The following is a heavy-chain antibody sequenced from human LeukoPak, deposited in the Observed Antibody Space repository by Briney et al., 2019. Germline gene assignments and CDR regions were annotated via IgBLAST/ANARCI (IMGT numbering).Heavy chain of an antibody. CDR3: ARGAGPSSGWYEGIDY. CDR2: IYYSGST. J-gene: IGHJ4*02. D-gene: IGHD6-19*01. V-gene: IGHV4-30-4*08. Sequence: SETLSLTCTVSGGSISSGDYYWSWIRQPPGKGLEWIGYIYYSGSTYYNPSLKSRVTISVDTSKNQFSLKLSSVTAADTAVYYCARGAGPSSGWYEGIDYWGQGTLVTVSS. CDR1: GGSISSGDYY.